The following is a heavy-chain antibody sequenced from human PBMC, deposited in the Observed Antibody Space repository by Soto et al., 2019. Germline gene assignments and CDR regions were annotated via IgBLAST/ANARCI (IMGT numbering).Heavy chain of an antibody. V-gene: IGHV3-74*01. Sequence: GGSLRLSCAASGFTFSPYIMHWVRQAPGKGLVWVSRINTDGSNRDYADSVKGRFTISRDNAKNTLYLQMNSLGAEDTAVYYCAKGGCSSTSCLDYWGQGTLVTVSS. J-gene: IGHJ4*02. CDR3: AKGGCSSTSCLDY. CDR1: GFTFSPYI. CDR2: INTDGSNR. D-gene: IGHD2-2*01.